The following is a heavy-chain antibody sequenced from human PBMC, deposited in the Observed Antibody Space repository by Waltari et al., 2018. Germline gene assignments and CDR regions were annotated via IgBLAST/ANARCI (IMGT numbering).Heavy chain of an antibody. CDR3: AKEYFVGATSAFDI. Sequence: QVQLVESGGGVVQPGGSLRLSCAASGFTFSSYGMHWVRPAPGKGLEWVAVIWYDGSNKYYADSVKGRFTISRDNSKNTLYLQMNSLRAEDTAVYYCAKEYFVGATSAFDIWGQGTMVTVSS. CDR2: IWYDGSNK. D-gene: IGHD1-26*01. V-gene: IGHV3-33*06. CDR1: GFTFSSYG. J-gene: IGHJ3*02.